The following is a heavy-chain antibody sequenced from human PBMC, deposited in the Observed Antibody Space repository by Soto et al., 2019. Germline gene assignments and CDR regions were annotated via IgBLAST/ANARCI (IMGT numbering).Heavy chain of an antibody. D-gene: IGHD3-22*01. CDR1: GYSISSGYY. CDR3: ARESGTMIVPYYCDY. J-gene: IGHJ4*02. Sequence: PSETLSLTCAVSGYSISSGYYWGWIRQPPGKGLEWIGSIYHSGSTYYNPSLKSRVTISVDTSKNQFSLKLSSVTAADTAVYYCARESGTMIVPYYCDYWGQGTLVTVAS. CDR2: IYHSGST. V-gene: IGHV4-38-2*02.